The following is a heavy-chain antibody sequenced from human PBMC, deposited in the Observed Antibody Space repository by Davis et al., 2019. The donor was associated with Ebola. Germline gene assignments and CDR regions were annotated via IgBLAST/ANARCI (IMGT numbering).Heavy chain of an antibody. V-gene: IGHV3-23*01. CDR2: ISGSGGST. J-gene: IGHJ6*03. CDR1: GFTFSSYA. D-gene: IGHD2-2*01. Sequence: GGSLRLSCAASGFTFSSYAMSWVRQAPGKGLEWVSAISGSGGSTYYADSVKGRFTISRDNSKNTLYLQMNSLRAEDTAVYYCARGVDCSSTSCFYYYYYMDVWGKGTTVTVSS. CDR3: ARGVDCSSTSCFYYYYYMDV.